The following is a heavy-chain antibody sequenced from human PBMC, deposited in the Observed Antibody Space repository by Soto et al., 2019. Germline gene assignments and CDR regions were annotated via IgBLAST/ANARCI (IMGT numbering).Heavy chain of an antibody. CDR2: IYYSGST. D-gene: IGHD5-18*01. Sequence: QLQLQESGPGLVKPSETLSLTCTVSGGSISSSSYYWGWIRQPPGKGLEWIGSIYYSGSTYYNPSLKSRVTISVDTSKNQFSLKLSSVTAADTAVYYCARHLHRLSYGYGNWGQGTLVTVSS. V-gene: IGHV4-39*01. CDR3: ARHLHRLSYGYGN. J-gene: IGHJ4*02. CDR1: GGSISSSSYY.